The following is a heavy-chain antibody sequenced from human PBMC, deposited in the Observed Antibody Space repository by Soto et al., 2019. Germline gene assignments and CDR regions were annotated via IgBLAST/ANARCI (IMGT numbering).Heavy chain of an antibody. CDR3: TRDESIAAAGTWGMDV. CDR2: IRSKAYGGTT. J-gene: IGHJ6*02. Sequence: EVQLVESGGGLVKPGRSLRLSCTASGFTFGDYAMSWFRQAPGKGLEWVGFIRSKAYGGTTEYAASVKGRFTISRDDSKSIAYLQMNSLKTEDTAVYYCTRDESIAAAGTWGMDVWGQGTTVTVS. D-gene: IGHD6-13*01. V-gene: IGHV3-49*05. CDR1: GFTFGDYA.